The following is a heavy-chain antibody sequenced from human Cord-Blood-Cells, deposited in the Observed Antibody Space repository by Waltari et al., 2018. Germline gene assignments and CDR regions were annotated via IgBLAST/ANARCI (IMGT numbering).Heavy chain of an antibody. J-gene: IGHJ4*02. Sequence: SDAISWVRQAPGQGLEWMGGIIPIFGTAHYAQKFQGRVTITADESTSTAYMELSSLRSEDTAVYYCARDRQFGRNYDILTGYYYWGQGTLVTVAS. CDR2: IIPIFGTA. V-gene: IGHV1-69*01. CDR1: SDA. D-gene: IGHD3-9*01. CDR3: ARDRQFGRNYDILTGYYY.